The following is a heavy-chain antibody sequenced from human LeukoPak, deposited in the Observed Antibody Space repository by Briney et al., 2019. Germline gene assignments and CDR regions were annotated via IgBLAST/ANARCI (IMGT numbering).Heavy chain of an antibody. CDR2: INAGNGNT. V-gene: IGHV1-3*01. J-gene: IGHJ4*02. CDR1: GYIFTSYA. Sequence: ASVKVSCKASGYIFTSYAMHWVRQAPGQRLEWMGWINAGNGNTKYSQKFQGRVTITRDTSASTVYMELSSLRSEDTAVYYCARDGQDYGDYFWYFDYWGQGTLVTVSS. CDR3: ARDGQDYGDYFWYFDY. D-gene: IGHD4-17*01.